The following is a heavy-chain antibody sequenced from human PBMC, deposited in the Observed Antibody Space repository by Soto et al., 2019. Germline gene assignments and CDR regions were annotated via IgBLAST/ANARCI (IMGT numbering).Heavy chain of an antibody. V-gene: IGHV1-2*02. CDR2: INPNDDGT. Sequence: QVQLVQSGAEVRKPGASVKVSCKASGYTFTDNYIHWVRQGPGQGLEWMGWINPNDDGTNYARKFQGRVTMSRDTSICTAYMELSRLRSDDTAVYYCARGGTSYGYNYWGQGTLVTVSS. J-gene: IGHJ4*02. CDR1: GYTFTDNY. CDR3: ARGGTSYGYNY. D-gene: IGHD5-18*01.